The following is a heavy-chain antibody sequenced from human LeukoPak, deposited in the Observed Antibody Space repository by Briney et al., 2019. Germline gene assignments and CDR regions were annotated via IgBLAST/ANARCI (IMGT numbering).Heavy chain of an antibody. V-gene: IGHV3-30*03. D-gene: IGHD3-10*01. J-gene: IGHJ4*02. CDR3: ARKGYYGSGSYFDY. Sequence: GGSLRLSCAASGLTFSSHGMHWVRQAPGKGLEWVAVISNDGTIKNYGDSVKGRFTISRDNSRNTLYLQMDSLKAEDTAVYYCARKGYYGSGSYFDYWGQGTLVTVSS. CDR1: GLTFSSHG. CDR2: ISNDGTIK.